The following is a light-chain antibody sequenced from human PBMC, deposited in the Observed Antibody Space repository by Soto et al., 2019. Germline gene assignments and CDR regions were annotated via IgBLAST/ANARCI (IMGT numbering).Light chain of an antibody. J-gene: IGLJ1*01. CDR3: NSYTSSSAPV. V-gene: IGLV2-14*02. CDR1: SSDVGSYNL. Sequence: SALTQPASMSGSPGQSITISCTGTSSDVGSYNLVSWYQHHPGEAPKLIIYDANKRPSGISNRFSGSKSGNTASLTISGLQTEDGADYYCNSYTSSSAPVFGTGTKVTVL. CDR2: DAN.